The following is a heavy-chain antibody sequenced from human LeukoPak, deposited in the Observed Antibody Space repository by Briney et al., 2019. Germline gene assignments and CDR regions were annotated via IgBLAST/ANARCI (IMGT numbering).Heavy chain of an antibody. CDR3: ARDATPGRGYYGGHFDY. D-gene: IGHD3-3*01. Sequence: SSETLSLTCTVSGGSISSYYWSWIRQPPGKGLEWIGYIYYSGSTNYNPSLKSRVTISVDTSKNQFSLKLSSVTAADTAVYYCARDATPGRGYYGGHFDYWGQGTLVTVSS. V-gene: IGHV4-59*01. CDR1: GGSISSYY. J-gene: IGHJ4*02. CDR2: IYYSGST.